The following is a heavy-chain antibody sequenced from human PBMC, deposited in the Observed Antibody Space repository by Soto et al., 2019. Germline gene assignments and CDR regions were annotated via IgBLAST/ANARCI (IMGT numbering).Heavy chain of an antibody. CDR2: ISGSGGST. V-gene: IGHV3-23*01. Sequence: GGSLRLSCAASGFTFSSYAMSWVRQAPGKGLEWVSAISGSGGSTYYADSVKGRFTISRDNSKNTRYLQMNSLRAEDTAVYYCAKETPLGYCSSTSCPPSTPGDYWGQGTLVTVSS. CDR3: AKETPLGYCSSTSCPPSTPGDY. CDR1: GFTFSSYA. J-gene: IGHJ4*02. D-gene: IGHD2-2*01.